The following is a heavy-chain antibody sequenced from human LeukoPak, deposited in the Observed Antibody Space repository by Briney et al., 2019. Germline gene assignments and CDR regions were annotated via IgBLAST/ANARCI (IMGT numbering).Heavy chain of an antibody. Sequence: SETLSLTCIVSGGSLNSPNYYWGWLRQLPGKGLEWIGTIYYSGTTYYNPSLKSRLTISVDTSKNQFSLKLTSVTAADTAVYYCARHDYYGSLNWFDPWGQGTLITVSS. CDR1: GGSLNSPNYY. J-gene: IGHJ5*02. CDR2: IYYSGTT. D-gene: IGHD3-10*01. V-gene: IGHV4-39*01. CDR3: ARHDYYGSLNWFDP.